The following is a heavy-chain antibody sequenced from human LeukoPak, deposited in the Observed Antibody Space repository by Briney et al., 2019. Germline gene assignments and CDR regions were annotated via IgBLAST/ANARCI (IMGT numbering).Heavy chain of an antibody. CDR3: ARQRFDYGYGMDV. D-gene: IGHD3-16*01. CDR1: GYSFTSYW. CDR2: IGPSDSYI. V-gene: IGHV5-10-1*01. J-gene: IGHJ6*02. Sequence: GESLKISCKGSGYSFTSYWISWVPQVPGKGLELMGRIGPSDSYINYSPSFQGHVTISADKSISTAYLQWSSLKASGTAMYYCARQRFDYGYGMDVWGQGTTVTVSS.